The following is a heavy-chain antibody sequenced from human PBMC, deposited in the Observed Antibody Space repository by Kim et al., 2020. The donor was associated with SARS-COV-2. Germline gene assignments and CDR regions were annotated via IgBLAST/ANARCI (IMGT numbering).Heavy chain of an antibody. CDR3: AKAYSGSYAGWFDP. Sequence: ADSVKGRFTISRDISKNTLYLQMNSLRAEDTAVYYCAKAYSGSYAGWFDPWGQGTLVTVSS. D-gene: IGHD1-26*01. V-gene: IGHV3-23*01. J-gene: IGHJ5*02.